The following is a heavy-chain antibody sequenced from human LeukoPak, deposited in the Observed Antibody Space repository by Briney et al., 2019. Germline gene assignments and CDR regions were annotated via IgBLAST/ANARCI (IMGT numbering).Heavy chain of an antibody. J-gene: IGHJ6*02. V-gene: IGHV1-69*13. CDR2: IIPIFGTA. D-gene: IGHD3-22*01. CDR1: GGTFSSYA. Sequence: SVKVSCKASGGTFSSYAISWVRQAPGQGLEWMGGIIPIFGTANYAQKFQGRVTITADESTSTAYMELSSLRSEDTAVYYCAGHYYDSSGYYYYYYGMDVWGQGTTVTVSS. CDR3: AGHYYDSSGYYYYYYGMDV.